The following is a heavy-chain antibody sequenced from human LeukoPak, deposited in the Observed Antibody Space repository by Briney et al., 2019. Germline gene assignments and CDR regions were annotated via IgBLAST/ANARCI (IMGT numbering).Heavy chain of an antibody. CDR3: AKSQLLWFGEDFDY. J-gene: IGHJ4*02. CDR1: GFTFSSYW. V-gene: IGHV3-7*03. Sequence: GGSLRLSCAASGFTFSSYWMSWVRQAPGKGLEWVANIKQDGSEKYYVDSVKGRFTISRDNSKNTLYLQMNSLRAEDTAVYYCAKSQLLWFGEDFDYWGQGTLVTVSS. D-gene: IGHD3-10*01. CDR2: IKQDGSEK.